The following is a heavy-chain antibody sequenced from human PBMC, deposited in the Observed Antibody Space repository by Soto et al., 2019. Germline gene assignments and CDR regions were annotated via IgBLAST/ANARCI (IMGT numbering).Heavy chain of an antibody. CDR2: ISYDGSNK. V-gene: IGHV3-30*18. D-gene: IGHD3-22*01. CDR1: GFTFSSYG. CDR3: AKDKTTYYYDSSGLRPFDY. J-gene: IGHJ4*02. Sequence: LRLSCAASGFTFSSYGMHWVRQAPGKGLEWVAVISYDGSNKYYADSVKGRFTISRDNSKNTLYLQMNSLRAEDTAVYYCAKDKTTYYYDSSGLRPFDYWGQGTLVTVSS.